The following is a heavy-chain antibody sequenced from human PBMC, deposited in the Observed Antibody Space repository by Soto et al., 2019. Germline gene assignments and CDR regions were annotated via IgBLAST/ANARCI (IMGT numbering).Heavy chain of an antibody. D-gene: IGHD3-10*01. CDR3: ARERNITMVRGRDNWFDP. V-gene: IGHV4-34*01. CDR1: GGSFSGYY. CDR2: INHSGST. J-gene: IGHJ5*02. Sequence: SETLSLTCAVYGGSFSGYYWSWIRQPPGKGLEWIGEINHSGSTNYNPSLKSRVTISVDTSKNQFSLKLSSVTAADTAVYYCARERNITMVRGRDNWFDPWGQGTLVTVSS.